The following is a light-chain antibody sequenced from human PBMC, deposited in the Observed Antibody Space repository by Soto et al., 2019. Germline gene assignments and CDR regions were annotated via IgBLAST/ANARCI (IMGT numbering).Light chain of an antibody. CDR2: RND. CDR3: TAWDDSLNGRV. J-gene: IGLJ3*02. Sequence: QSVLTQPPSASGTPGQRVTISCSGRRYNIGSNTVNWYQQLPGTAPKLLVYRNDQRPSGVPDRFSGSKSGTSASLAISGLLSEDEADYYCTAWDDSLNGRVFGGGTKLTVL. CDR1: RYNIGSNT. V-gene: IGLV1-44*01.